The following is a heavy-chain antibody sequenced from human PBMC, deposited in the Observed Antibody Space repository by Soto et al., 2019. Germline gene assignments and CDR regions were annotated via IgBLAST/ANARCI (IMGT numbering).Heavy chain of an antibody. CDR2: IRSSSSNI. V-gene: IGHV3-48*01. CDR1: GFTFSSYS. J-gene: IGHJ4*01. CDR3: ARDLNLGSFDY. Sequence: EVQLVESGGGLVQPGGSLRLSCAASGFTFSSYSMNWVRQAPGKGLEWVSYIRSSSSNIYYADSVKGRFTISRDNAKNSLYLQMNSLRAEDTAVYYCARDLNLGSFDYWGHGTLVTVSS.